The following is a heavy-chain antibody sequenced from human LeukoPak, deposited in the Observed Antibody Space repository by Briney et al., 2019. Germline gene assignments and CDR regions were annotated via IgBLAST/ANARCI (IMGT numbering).Heavy chain of an antibody. V-gene: IGHV3-33*01. J-gene: IGHJ4*02. Sequence: GGSLRLSCAASGFTFSSYGMHWVRQAPGKGLEWVAVIRYDGSNKYYADSVKGRFTISRDNSKDTLYLQMNSLRAEDTAVYYCARDQLLWFGELSCGLDSWGQGTLVTVSS. D-gene: IGHD3-10*01. CDR3: ARDQLLWFGELSCGLDS. CDR2: IRYDGSNK. CDR1: GFTFSSYG.